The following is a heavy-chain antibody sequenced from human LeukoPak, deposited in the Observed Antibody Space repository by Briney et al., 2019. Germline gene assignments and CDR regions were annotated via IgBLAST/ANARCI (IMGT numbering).Heavy chain of an antibody. CDR3: AKGTDLQQLVLFDY. CDR1: GFTFSSYA. Sequence: GGSLRLSCSASGFTFSSYAMQSGRQTPGRGLEWLAGISYEGSNKDYAHSAKGRFTISRDNSKNTLYLQMNSLRAVDTAVYYCAKGTDLQQLVLFDYSGQGTLVTASS. J-gene: IGHJ4*02. CDR2: ISYEGSNK. V-gene: IGHV3-30*18. D-gene: IGHD6-13*01.